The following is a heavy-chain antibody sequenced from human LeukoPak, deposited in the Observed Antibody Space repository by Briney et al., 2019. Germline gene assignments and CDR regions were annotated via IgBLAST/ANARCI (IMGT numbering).Heavy chain of an antibody. CDR1: GFTFSSYN. J-gene: IGHJ4*02. D-gene: IGHD6-19*01. Sequence: GGSLRLSCAASGFTFSSYNMNWVRQAPGKGLEWVSSISSSSSYIYYADSVKGRFTISRDNAKNSLYLQMNSLRADDTAVYYCARDGGSAWFFRYWGQGTLVTVSS. CDR2: ISSSSSYI. CDR3: ARDGGSAWFFRY. V-gene: IGHV3-21*01.